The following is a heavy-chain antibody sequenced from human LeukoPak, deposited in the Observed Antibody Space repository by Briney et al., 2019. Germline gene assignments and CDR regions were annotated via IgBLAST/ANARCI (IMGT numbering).Heavy chain of an antibody. CDR1: GFTFSSYA. Sequence: GGSLRLSCAASGFTFSSYAMSWVRQAPGKGLEWVSAISGSGGSTYYADSVKGRFTISRDNSKNTLYLQMNSLRAEDTAVYYCAKDTDYYDSSGYFGRWGQGTLVTVSS. D-gene: IGHD3-22*01. CDR2: ISGSGGST. V-gene: IGHV3-23*01. J-gene: IGHJ4*02. CDR3: AKDTDYYDSSGYFGR.